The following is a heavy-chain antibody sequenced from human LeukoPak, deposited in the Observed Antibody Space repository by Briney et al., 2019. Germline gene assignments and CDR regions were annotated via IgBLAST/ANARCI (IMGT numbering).Heavy chain of an antibody. CDR1: GFTFSSYE. CDR2: ISPSGSSK. CDR3: ARGGHCSDVICYSYNAFDI. V-gene: IGHV3-48*03. Sequence: GGSLRLSCAASGFTFSSYEMNWVRQAPGKGLEWGSYISPSGSSKCYADSVKGRFTISRDNAKNSLYLQMNNLRPEDTAVYYCARGGHCSDVICYSYNAFDIWGQGTMVTVSS. D-gene: IGHD2-15*01. J-gene: IGHJ3*02.